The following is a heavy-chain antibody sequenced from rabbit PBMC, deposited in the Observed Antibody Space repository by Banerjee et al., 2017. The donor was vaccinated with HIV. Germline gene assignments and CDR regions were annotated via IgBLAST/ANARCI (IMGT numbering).Heavy chain of an antibody. D-gene: IGHD8-1*01. CDR2: IYTGSGST. CDR3: ARDYAGRSYSTDYSGMDL. J-gene: IGHJ6*01. Sequence: MCWVRQAPGKGLEWIGCIYTGSGSTYYASWAKGRFTISKISSTTVTLQMTSLTAADTATYFCARDYAGRSYSTDYSGMDLWGPGTLVTVS. V-gene: IGHV1S40*01.